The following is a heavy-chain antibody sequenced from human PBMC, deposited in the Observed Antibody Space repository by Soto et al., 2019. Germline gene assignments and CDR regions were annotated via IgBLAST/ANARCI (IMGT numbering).Heavy chain of an antibody. V-gene: IGHV4-59*01. CDR3: ARARGVYRGYGRYFDY. Sequence: QVQLQESGPGLVKPSETLSLTCTVSGGSISSYYWSWIRQPPGKGLEWIRYIYYSGSTNYYPSLKSRVTLSVDTSKNQFSLKLSSVTAADTAVYYCARARGVYRGYGRYFDYWGQGTLVTVSS. CDR2: IYYSGST. CDR1: GGSISSYY. D-gene: IGHD5-12*01. J-gene: IGHJ4*02.